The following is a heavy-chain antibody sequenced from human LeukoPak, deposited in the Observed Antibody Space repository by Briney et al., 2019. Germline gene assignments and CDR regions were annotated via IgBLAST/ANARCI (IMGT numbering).Heavy chain of an antibody. Sequence: ASVMVSCKASGYTFTNYGISWVRQAPGQGLEWMGWISAHNGDTNYAQRLQGRVTMTTDTSTSTAYMELRSLRSDDTAVYYCARVKARSGSYSLDYWGQGTLVTVSS. CDR1: GYTFTNYG. D-gene: IGHD1-26*01. CDR2: ISAHNGDT. V-gene: IGHV1-18*04. CDR3: ARVKARSGSYSLDY. J-gene: IGHJ4*02.